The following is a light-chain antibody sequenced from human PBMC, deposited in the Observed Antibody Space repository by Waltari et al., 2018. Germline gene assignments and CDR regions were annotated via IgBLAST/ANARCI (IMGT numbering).Light chain of an antibody. J-gene: IGLJ2*01. Sequence: QSALTQPPSASGSPGQSVTISCTGASSDRNFNSVSWYHPHPDKAPKILIYGVTKRPAGVPDGFSGAKSGNTASLTVSGLQVEDEAHYYCSLSGGINNFVVFGGGTKLTVL. CDR2: GVT. V-gene: IGLV2-8*01. CDR3: SLSGGINNFVV. CDR1: SSDRNFNS.